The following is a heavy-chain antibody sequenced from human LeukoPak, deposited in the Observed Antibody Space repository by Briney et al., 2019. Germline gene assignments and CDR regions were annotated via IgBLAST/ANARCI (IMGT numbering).Heavy chain of an antibody. CDR3: ARDPDQDPYNWFDP. CDR1: GSTFSSYS. Sequence: GGSLRLSCAASGSTFSSYSMNWVRQAPGKGLEWVSSISSSSSYIYYADSVKGRFTISRDNAKNSLYLQMNSLRAEDTAVYYCARDPDQDPYNWFDPWGQGTLVTVSS. V-gene: IGHV3-21*01. J-gene: IGHJ5*02. CDR2: ISSSSSYI. D-gene: IGHD2-15*01.